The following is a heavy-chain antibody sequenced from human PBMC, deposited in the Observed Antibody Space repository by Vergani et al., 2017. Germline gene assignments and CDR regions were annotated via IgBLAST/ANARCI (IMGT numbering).Heavy chain of an antibody. CDR2: LFSNDEK. J-gene: IGHJ6*02. Sequence: QVTLKESGPVLVKPTETLTLTCTVSGFSLSNARMGVSWIRQPPGKALEWLAHLFSNDEKSYSTSLKSRLTIYKDTSKSQVVLTMTNMDPVDTATYYCARMHSSGWSYYYYGMDVWGRGTTVTASS. D-gene: IGHD6-19*01. V-gene: IGHV2-26*01. CDR3: ARMHSSGWSYYYYGMDV. CDR1: GFSLSNARMG.